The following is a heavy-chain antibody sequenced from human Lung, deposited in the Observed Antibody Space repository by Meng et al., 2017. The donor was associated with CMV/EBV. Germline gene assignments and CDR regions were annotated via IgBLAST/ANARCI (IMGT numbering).Heavy chain of an antibody. Sequence: LQESGPGLEKPSETRSLTFSVSDGAITNRNYYWDWIRQPPGKGLEWIGSIYYTGLTYKNPSLKSRVTISVDTSKNQFSLTLTSVTAADTAVYYCAGEHTTSGPPYNWFDPWGQGTLVTVSS. V-gene: IGHV4-39*07. J-gene: IGHJ5*02. CDR3: AGEHTTSGPPYNWFDP. CDR2: IYYTGLT. D-gene: IGHD2/OR15-2a*01. CDR1: DGAITNRNYY.